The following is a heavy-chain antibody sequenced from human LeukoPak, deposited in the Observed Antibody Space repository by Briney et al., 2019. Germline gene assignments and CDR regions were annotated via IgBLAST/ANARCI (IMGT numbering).Heavy chain of an antibody. V-gene: IGHV1-2*02. CDR3: ARDSDYDFWSGTNWFDP. D-gene: IGHD3-3*01. CDR1: GYTFTGYY. J-gene: IGHJ5*02. CDR2: ISPNSGGT. Sequence: ASVKVSCKASGYTFTGYYMHWVRQAPGQGLEWMGWISPNSGGTNYAQKFQGRVTMTRDTSISTAYMELSRLRSDDTAVYYCARDSDYDFWSGTNWFDPWGQGTLVTVSS.